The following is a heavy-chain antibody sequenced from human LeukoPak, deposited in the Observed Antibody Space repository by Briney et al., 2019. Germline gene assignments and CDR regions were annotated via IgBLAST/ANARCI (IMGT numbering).Heavy chain of an antibody. J-gene: IGHJ4*02. D-gene: IGHD3-3*01. Sequence: GGSLRLSCAASGFTFSSYSMNWVRQAPGKGLEWVSSISSSSSYIYYADSVKGRFTISRDNAKNSLYLQMNSLRAEDTAVYYCASEGGYYDFWSGYSTFDYWGQGTLVTVSS. CDR1: GFTFSSYS. CDR2: ISSSSSYI. V-gene: IGHV3-21*01. CDR3: ASEGGYYDFWSGYSTFDY.